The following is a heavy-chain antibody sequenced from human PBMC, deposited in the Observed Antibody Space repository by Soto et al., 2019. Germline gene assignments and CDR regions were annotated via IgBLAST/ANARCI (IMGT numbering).Heavy chain of an antibody. CDR1: VFTFSSYG. Sequence: SLRLSCSSSVFTFSSYGMHLVLQSPFKLLECVAVILYDGSNKYYADSVKGRFTISRDNSKNTLYLQMNSLRAEDTAVYYCARQGAPYYYDSSGPRGAFDIWGQGTMVTVSS. J-gene: IGHJ3*02. CDR2: ILYDGSNK. D-gene: IGHD3-22*01. CDR3: ARQGAPYYYDSSGPRGAFDI. V-gene: IGHV3-33*01.